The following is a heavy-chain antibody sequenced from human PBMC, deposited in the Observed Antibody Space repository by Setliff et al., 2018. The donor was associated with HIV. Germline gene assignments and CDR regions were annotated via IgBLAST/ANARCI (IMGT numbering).Heavy chain of an antibody. Sequence: ASVKVSCKTPGFAFTNYGFTWVRQAPGQGLEWMGWISAYSGETFSTLKFRDRVTLTTDTSTNTAHMELRSLTYGDTAVYFCARGWDYGVRKPEDWGQGTLVTVSS. D-gene: IGHD3-10*01. CDR2: ISAYSGET. CDR3: ARGWDYGVRKPED. CDR1: GFAFTNYG. J-gene: IGHJ4*02. V-gene: IGHV1-18*01.